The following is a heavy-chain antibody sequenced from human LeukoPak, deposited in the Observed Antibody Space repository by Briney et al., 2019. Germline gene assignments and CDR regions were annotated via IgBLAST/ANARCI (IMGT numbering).Heavy chain of an antibody. CDR1: GFTFSDYH. CDR3: ARSGSRAFDM. CDR2: ISSGGSTI. Sequence: GGSLRLSCAASGFTFSDYHMRWIRQAPGKGLEWVSYISSGGSTIYYADSVKGRFTISRDNAKNSLYLQMNSLRAEDTAVYYCARSGSRAFDMWGQGTMVSVSS. D-gene: IGHD2-15*01. J-gene: IGHJ3*02. V-gene: IGHV3-11*01.